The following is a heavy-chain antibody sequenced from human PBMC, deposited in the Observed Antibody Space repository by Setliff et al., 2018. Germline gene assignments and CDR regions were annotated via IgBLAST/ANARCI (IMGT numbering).Heavy chain of an antibody. V-gene: IGHV3-30*02. Sequence: PGGSLRLSCETSGFTFSDSGMQWVRQAPGRGLEWVAFLRSDGTTRYQSDSMKARFTISRDNSKNTLYLQMNSLRAEDTAVYYCAKLPSGYPYNWFDPWGQGTLVTVSS. CDR3: AKLPSGYPYNWFDP. CDR2: LRSDGTTR. D-gene: IGHD3-22*01. J-gene: IGHJ5*01. CDR1: GFTFSDSG.